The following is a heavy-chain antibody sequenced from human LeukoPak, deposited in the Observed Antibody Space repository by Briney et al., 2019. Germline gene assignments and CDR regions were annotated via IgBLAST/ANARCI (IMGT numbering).Heavy chain of an antibody. CDR3: ARGGAARLHFQN. CDR1: GGSISTYY. V-gene: IGHV4-59*01. J-gene: IGHJ1*01. CDR2: IYHSGST. D-gene: IGHD6-6*01. Sequence: KPSETLSLTCTVSGGSISTYYWNWIRQPPGKGLDWIGYIYHSGSTNYNPSLQSRVTISVDTSKNQFSLNLNSVTAADTAVYYCARGGAARLHFQNWGQGTLVTVSS.